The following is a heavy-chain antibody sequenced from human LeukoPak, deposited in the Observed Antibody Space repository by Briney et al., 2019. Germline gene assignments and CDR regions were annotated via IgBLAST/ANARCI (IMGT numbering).Heavy chain of an antibody. CDR3: AIQPYYYDSSGYPPAFDY. J-gene: IGHJ4*02. CDR2: ISYDGSNK. Sequence: GGSLRLSCAASGFTFSSYGMHWVRQAPGKGLEWVAVISYDGSNKYYADSVKGRFTISRDNSKNTLYLQMNSLRAEDTAVYYCAIQPYYYDSSGYPPAFDYWGQGTLVTVSS. V-gene: IGHV3-30*03. D-gene: IGHD3-22*01. CDR1: GFTFSSYG.